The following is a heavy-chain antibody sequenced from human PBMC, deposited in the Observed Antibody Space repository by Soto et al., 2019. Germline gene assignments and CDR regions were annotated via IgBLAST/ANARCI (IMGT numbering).Heavy chain of an antibody. CDR2: VFSSVSA. CDR1: GGSGTSYT. J-gene: IGHJ4*02. V-gene: IGHV4-4*07. CDR3: ARDGMTTGDT. Sequence: SLSLTCRVCGGSGTSYTLSWVRQPANKGLEWIGRVFSSVSATYNPSLKSRVSISMDTAENRISLKLDSVTAADAGVYFCARDGMTTGDTWGPGTLVTVSS. D-gene: IGHD2-21*02.